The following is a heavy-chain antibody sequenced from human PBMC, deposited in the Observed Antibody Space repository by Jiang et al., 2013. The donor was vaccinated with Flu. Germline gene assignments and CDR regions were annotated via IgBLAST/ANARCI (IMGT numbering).Heavy chain of an antibody. CDR3: ARLTIVTEGHYFDY. D-gene: IGHD4-11*01. J-gene: IGHJ4*02. Sequence: GSGLVKPSGTLSLTCAVSGGSISSNHWWTWVRQPPGKGLEWIGEIYRSGSSNYNPSLKSRVTISLGNSGNHFSLKLTSVTAADTAVYYCARLTIVTEGHYFDYWGQGTLVTVSS. CDR2: IYRSGSS. CDR1: GGSISSNHW. V-gene: IGHV4-4*02.